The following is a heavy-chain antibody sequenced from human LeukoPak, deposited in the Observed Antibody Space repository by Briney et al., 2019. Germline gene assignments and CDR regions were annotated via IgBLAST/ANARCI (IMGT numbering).Heavy chain of an antibody. J-gene: IGHJ4*02. CDR2: ISSSSSFI. CDR3: ARDRYFDWLLDY. V-gene: IGHV3-21*01. CDR1: GFTFSSYS. D-gene: IGHD3-9*01. Sequence: GGSLRLSCAASGFTFSSYSMNWVRQAPGKGLEWVSSISSSSSFIYYADSVKGRFTISRDNAKNSLYLQMNNLRAEDTAVYYCARDRYFDWLLDYWGQGTLVTVSS.